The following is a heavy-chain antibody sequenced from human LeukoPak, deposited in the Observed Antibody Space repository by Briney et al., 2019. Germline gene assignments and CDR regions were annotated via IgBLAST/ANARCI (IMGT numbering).Heavy chain of an antibody. CDR1: GYTLTELS. J-gene: IGHJ6*03. CDR2: FDPEDGET. Sequence: ASVKVSCKVSGYTLTELSMHWVRQAPGKGLEWMGGFDPEDGETIYAQKFQGSVTMTEDTSTDTAYMALSSLRSEDTAVYYCATFEGLPHHYYYMDVWGKGTTVTVSS. D-gene: IGHD4-11*01. V-gene: IGHV1-24*01. CDR3: ATFEGLPHHYYYMDV.